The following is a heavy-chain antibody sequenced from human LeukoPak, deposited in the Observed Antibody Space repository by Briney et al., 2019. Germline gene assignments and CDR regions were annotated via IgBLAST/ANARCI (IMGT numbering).Heavy chain of an antibody. V-gene: IGHV3-11*06. J-gene: IGHJ4*02. CDR3: ARASHSSGWYFDY. CDR2: ISSSSSYT. CDR1: GFTFSDYY. D-gene: IGHD6-19*01. Sequence: GGSLRLSCAASGFTFSDYYMSWIRQAPGKGLEWVSYISSSSSYTNYADSVKGRFTISRDNAKNSLYLQMNSLRAEDTAVYYCARASHSSGWYFDYWGQGTLVTVSS.